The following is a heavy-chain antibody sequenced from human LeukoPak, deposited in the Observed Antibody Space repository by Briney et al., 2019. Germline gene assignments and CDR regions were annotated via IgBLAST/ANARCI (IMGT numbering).Heavy chain of an antibody. D-gene: IGHD2-15*01. CDR1: GFTFSDHY. J-gene: IGHJ4*02. Sequence: PGGSLRLSCAASGFTFSDHYMDWVRQAPGKGLEWVSAISGSGGSTYYADSVKGRFTISRDNSKNTLYLQMNSLRAEDTAVYYCAKDLLRYCSGGSCYGNDYWGQGTLVTVSS. V-gene: IGHV3-23*01. CDR3: AKDLLRYCSGGSCYGNDY. CDR2: ISGSGGST.